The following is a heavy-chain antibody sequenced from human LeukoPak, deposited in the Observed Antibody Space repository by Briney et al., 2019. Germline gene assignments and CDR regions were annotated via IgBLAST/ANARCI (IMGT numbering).Heavy chain of an antibody. Sequence: SETLSLTCTVSGGSISSYYWSWIRQPPGKGLEWIGYIYYSGSTNYNPSLKSRVTISVDTSKNQFSLKLSSVTAADTAVYYCARETYCSGGSCYYGWFDPWGQGTLVTVSS. CDR2: IYYSGST. V-gene: IGHV4-59*01. J-gene: IGHJ5*02. D-gene: IGHD2-15*01. CDR3: ARETYCSGGSCYYGWFDP. CDR1: GGSISSYY.